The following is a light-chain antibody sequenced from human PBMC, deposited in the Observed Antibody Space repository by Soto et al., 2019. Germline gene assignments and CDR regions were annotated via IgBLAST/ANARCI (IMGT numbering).Light chain of an antibody. CDR1: SSDVGSHNL. CDR2: EAS. V-gene: IGLV2-23*01. J-gene: IGLJ1*01. CDR3: CSNAAGSTYV. Sequence: QSALTQPASVSGAPGQSITISCTGTSSDVGSHNLVSWYQQFPGKAPKLIIFEASKRPSGVSNRSSGSKSGSTASLTISGLQAEDEADYYCCSNAAGSTYVFGSGTKVTVL.